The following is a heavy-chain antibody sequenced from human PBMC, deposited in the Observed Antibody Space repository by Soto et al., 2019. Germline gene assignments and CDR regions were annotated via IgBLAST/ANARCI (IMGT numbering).Heavy chain of an antibody. Sequence: ASVKVSCKASGYTFTSYGISWVRQAPGQGLEWMGWISAYNGNTNYAQKLQGRVTMTTDTSTSTAYMELRSLRSDDTAVYYCASSPLGYCSGGSCYFVQHWFDPWGQGPMVTV. CDR3: ASSPLGYCSGGSCYFVQHWFDP. CDR1: GYTFTSYG. V-gene: IGHV1-18*01. CDR2: ISAYNGNT. J-gene: IGHJ5*02. D-gene: IGHD2-15*01.